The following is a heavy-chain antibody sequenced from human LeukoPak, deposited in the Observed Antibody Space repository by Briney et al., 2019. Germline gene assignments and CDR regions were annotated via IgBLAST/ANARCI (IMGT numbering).Heavy chain of an antibody. J-gene: IGHJ5*02. D-gene: IGHD3-10*01. CDR2: INPTGGST. CDR1: GYTFTSYY. Sequence: ASVKVSCKASGYTFTSYYMHWVRQAPGQGLEWMGLINPTGGSTGYAQKLQGRVTMTRDMSTSTDYMELSSLRSEDTAIYYCARGRAMVRGVIRRGSWFDPWGQGTLVTVSS. CDR3: ARGRAMVRGVIRRGSWFDP. V-gene: IGHV1-46*01.